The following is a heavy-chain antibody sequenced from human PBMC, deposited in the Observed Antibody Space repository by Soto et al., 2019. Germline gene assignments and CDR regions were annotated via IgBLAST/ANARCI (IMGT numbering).Heavy chain of an antibody. CDR1: GFTFSSYW. Sequence: GGSLRLSCAASGFTFSSYWMSWVRQAPGKGLEWVSAISGSGGSTYYADSVKGRFTISRDNSKNTLYLQMSSLGPEDTAVYYCVKERYAQLWLEDYGMDVWGQGTTVTVSS. J-gene: IGHJ6*02. CDR2: ISGSGGST. CDR3: VKERYAQLWLEDYGMDV. D-gene: IGHD5-18*01. V-gene: IGHV3-23*01.